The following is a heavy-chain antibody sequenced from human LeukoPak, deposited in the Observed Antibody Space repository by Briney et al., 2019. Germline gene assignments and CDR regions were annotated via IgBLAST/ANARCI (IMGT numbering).Heavy chain of an antibody. V-gene: IGHV7-4-1*02. D-gene: IGHD1-26*01. Sequence: ASVKVSCKASGYTFTSYAMNWVRQAPGQGLGWMGWINTNTGNPTYAQGFTGRFVFSLDTSVSTAYLQISSLKAEDTAVYYCVSGSNLGDYWGQGTLVTVSS. CDR2: INTNTGNP. CDR3: VSGSNLGDY. CDR1: GYTFTSYA. J-gene: IGHJ4*02.